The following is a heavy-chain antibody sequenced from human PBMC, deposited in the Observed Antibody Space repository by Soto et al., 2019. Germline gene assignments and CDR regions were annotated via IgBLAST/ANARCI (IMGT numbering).Heavy chain of an antibody. CDR1: GGSISSSSYY. D-gene: IGHD5-18*01. CDR3: ARKGPLDTAIVTIDY. Sequence: SETLSLTCTVSGGSISSSSYYWGWIRQPPGKGREGIGSIYYSGTTYYNPSLKSRVTISVDTSKNQFSLKLSSVTAADTAVYYCARKGPLDTAIVTIDYWGQGTLVTVS. J-gene: IGHJ4*02. V-gene: IGHV4-39*01. CDR2: IYYSGTT.